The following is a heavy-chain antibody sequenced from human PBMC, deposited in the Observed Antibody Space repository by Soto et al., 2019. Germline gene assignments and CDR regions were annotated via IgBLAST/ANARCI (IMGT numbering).Heavy chain of an antibody. Sequence: EVQLVESGGGLVQPGGSLRLSCAASGFTFSSYWMHWVRQAPGKGLVWVSRINSDGSSTSYADSVKGRFTISRDNAKDTLYLQMNSLRVEDTAVYYCGRAEAAAGVDYRGQGTLVTVSS. J-gene: IGHJ4*02. V-gene: IGHV3-74*01. D-gene: IGHD6-13*01. CDR2: INSDGSST. CDR3: GRAEAAAGVDY. CDR1: GFTFSSYW.